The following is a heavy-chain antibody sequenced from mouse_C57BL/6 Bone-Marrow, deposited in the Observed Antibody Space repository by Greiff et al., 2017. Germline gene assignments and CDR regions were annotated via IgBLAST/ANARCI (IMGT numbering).Heavy chain of an antibody. CDR2: IYPGDGDT. D-gene: IGHD1-1*01. CDR3: VNYSGSSDWYFEV. Sequence: QVQLKQSGPELVKPGASVKISCKASGYAFSSSWMNWVKQRPGKGLEWIGRIYPGDGDTNYNGKFKGKATLTADKSSSTAYMQLSSLTSEDSAVYICVNYSGSSDWYFEVWGTGTTVTVSS. CDR1: GYAFSSSW. J-gene: IGHJ1*03. V-gene: IGHV1-82*01.